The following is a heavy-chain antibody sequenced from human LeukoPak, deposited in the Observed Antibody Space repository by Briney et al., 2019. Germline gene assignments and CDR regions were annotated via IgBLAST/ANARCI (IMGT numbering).Heavy chain of an antibody. D-gene: IGHD3-10*01. J-gene: IGHJ4*02. CDR1: AGSISSHY. V-gene: IGHV4-59*11. Sequence: SETLSLTCTVSAGSISSHYWSWVRQPPGNGLEWLGYIYNSESTNYNPSPRSRVTMSIDTSKNQLSLKLSSVTAADTAVYYCARVEVRPMVRGVIGYWGQGTLVTVSS. CDR3: ARVEVRPMVRGVIGY. CDR2: IYNSEST.